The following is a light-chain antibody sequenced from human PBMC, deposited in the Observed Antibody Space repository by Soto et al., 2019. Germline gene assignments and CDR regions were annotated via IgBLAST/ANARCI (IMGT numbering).Light chain of an antibody. CDR2: EVN. CDR3: CSYAGDGCYVI. Sequence: QSVLTQPASVSGSPGQSITISCTGTSSDVGSYNLVSWYQQHPGKAPKFMIYEVNKRPSGVSSRFSGSKSGNTASLTISGLQAEDEADYYCCSYAGDGCYVIFGGGTKLTVL. V-gene: IGLV2-23*02. CDR1: SSDVGSYNL. J-gene: IGLJ2*01.